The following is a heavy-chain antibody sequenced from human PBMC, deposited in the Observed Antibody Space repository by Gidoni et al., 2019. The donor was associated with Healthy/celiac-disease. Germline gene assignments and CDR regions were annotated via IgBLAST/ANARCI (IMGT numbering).Heavy chain of an antibody. Sequence: QLQLQESGPGLVKPSETLSLTCTVSGGSISSSSYYWGWLRQPPGKGLGWIGSIYYSGGTYYNPSLKSRVTISVDTSKNQFSLKLSSVTAADTAVYYCARQTDSSGYQDAFDIWGQGTMVTVSS. J-gene: IGHJ3*02. D-gene: IGHD3-22*01. V-gene: IGHV4-39*01. CDR3: ARQTDSSGYQDAFDI. CDR2: IYYSGGT. CDR1: GGSISSSSYY.